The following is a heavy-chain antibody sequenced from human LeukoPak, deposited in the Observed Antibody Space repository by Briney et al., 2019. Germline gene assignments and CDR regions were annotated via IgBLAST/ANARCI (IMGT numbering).Heavy chain of an antibody. CDR3: ARDLWLGDPEYYFDY. J-gene: IGHJ4*02. V-gene: IGHV1-2*02. D-gene: IGHD3-10*01. Sequence: ASVKVSCKASGYTFTGYYMHWVRQAPGQGLEWMGWINPNSGGTNYAQKFQGRVTMTRDTSISTAYMELSRLRSDDTAVYYCARDLWLGDPEYYFDYWGQGTLVTVSS. CDR2: INPNSGGT. CDR1: GYTFTGYY.